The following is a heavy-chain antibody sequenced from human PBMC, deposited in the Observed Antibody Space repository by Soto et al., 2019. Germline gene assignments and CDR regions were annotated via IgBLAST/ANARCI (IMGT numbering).Heavy chain of an antibody. CDR1: GYTFTDFH. CDR2: INAGNGNT. J-gene: IGHJ4*02. Sequence: QALLVQSGAEEKRPGASVKVSCEASGYTFTDFHIHWVRQAPGQGLEWMGWINAGNGNTKYSQKFQDRVTVTRDTSANTAYMELSSLTSEDTAIYYCASGLMAGTAYWGQGTLVTVSS. V-gene: IGHV1-3*05. CDR3: ASGLMAGTAY. D-gene: IGHD6-19*01.